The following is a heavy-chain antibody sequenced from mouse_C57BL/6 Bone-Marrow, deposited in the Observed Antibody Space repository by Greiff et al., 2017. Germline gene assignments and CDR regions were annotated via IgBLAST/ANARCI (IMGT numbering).Heavy chain of an antibody. CDR1: GYAFTNYL. J-gene: IGHJ3*01. V-gene: IGHV1-54*01. Sequence: QVQLQQSGAELVRPGTSVKVSCKASGYAFTNYLIEWVKQRPGQGLEWIGVINPGSGGTNYNEKFKGKATLPADKSSRTANMQLSSLTSEDSAVFVCARSKNWDSWFAYWGQGTLVTVSA. CDR3: ARSKNWDSWFAY. D-gene: IGHD4-1*01. CDR2: INPGSGGT.